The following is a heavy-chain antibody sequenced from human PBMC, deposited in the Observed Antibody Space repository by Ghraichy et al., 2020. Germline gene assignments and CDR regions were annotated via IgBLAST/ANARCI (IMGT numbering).Heavy chain of an antibody. V-gene: IGHV4-34*01. CDR1: GGSFSGYY. Sequence: SETLSLTCAVYGGSFSGYYWSWIRQPPGKGLEWIGEINHSGSTNYNPSLKSRVTISVDTSKNQFSLKLSSVTAADTAVYYCARGLVGGAFDIWGQGTMVTVSS. J-gene: IGHJ3*02. CDR3: ARGLVGGAFDI. CDR2: INHSGST. D-gene: IGHD3-10*01.